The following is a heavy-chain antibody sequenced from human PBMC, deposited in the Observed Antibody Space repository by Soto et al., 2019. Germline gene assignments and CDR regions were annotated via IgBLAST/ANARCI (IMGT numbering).Heavy chain of an antibody. D-gene: IGHD6-6*01. CDR2: IWYDGSNK. Sequence: PGGSLRLSCAASGFTFSSYGMHWVRQAPGKGLEWVAVIWYDGSNKYYADSVKGRFTISRDNSKNTLYLQMNSLRAEDTAVYYCARGDYSSSSHYYYYGMDVWGQGTTVTVSS. V-gene: IGHV3-33*01. J-gene: IGHJ6*02. CDR1: GFTFSSYG. CDR3: ARGDYSSSSHYYYYGMDV.